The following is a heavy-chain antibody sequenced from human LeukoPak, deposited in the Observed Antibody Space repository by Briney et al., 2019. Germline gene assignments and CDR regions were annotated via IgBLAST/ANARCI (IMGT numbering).Heavy chain of an antibody. Sequence: GGSLRLSCAASGFTFSSHGMHWVRQAPGKGLEWVAVIWYDGSNKYYADSVKGRFTISRDNSKNTLYVEMNSLRAEDTAVYCCVRWGPDKAMDVWDKGTTVTVSS. J-gene: IGHJ6*03. CDR2: IWYDGSNK. D-gene: IGHD7-27*01. CDR3: VRWGPDKAMDV. V-gene: IGHV3-33*01. CDR1: GFTFSSHG.